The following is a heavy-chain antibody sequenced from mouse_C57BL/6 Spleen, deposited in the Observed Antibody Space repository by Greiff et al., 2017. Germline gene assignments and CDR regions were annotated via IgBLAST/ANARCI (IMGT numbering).Heavy chain of an antibody. J-gene: IGHJ2*01. V-gene: IGHV1-22*01. CDR1: GYTFTDYN. D-gene: IGHD2-4*01. CDR3: AYDYDVSYYFDY. Sequence: EVQRVESGPELVKPGASVKMSCKASGYTFTDYNMHWVKQSHGKSLEWIGYINPNNGGTSYNQKFKGKATLTVNKSSSTAYMELRSLTSEDSAVYYCAYDYDVSYYFDYWGQGTTLTVSS. CDR2: INPNNGGT.